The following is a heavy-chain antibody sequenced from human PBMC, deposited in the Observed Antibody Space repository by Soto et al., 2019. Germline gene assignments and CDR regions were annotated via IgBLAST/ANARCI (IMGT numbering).Heavy chain of an antibody. D-gene: IGHD6-25*01. CDR3: ARDRGYHYYSMDV. CDR1: GFTFSNYA. V-gene: IGHV3-33*01. Sequence: PGGSLRLSCAASGFTFSNYAMHWVRQAPDKGLEWVAVIWYDGTYNSYADSVRGRFTISRDNSKNTLYLQMNSLRAEDTAVYYCARDRGYHYYSMDVWGQGTTVTVSS. CDR2: IWYDGTYN. J-gene: IGHJ6*02.